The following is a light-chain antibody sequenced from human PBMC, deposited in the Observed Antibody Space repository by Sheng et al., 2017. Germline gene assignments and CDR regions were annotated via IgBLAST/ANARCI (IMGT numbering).Light chain of an antibody. CDR2: AAS. CDR1: QSVSSD. J-gene: IGKJ2*01. CDR3: QHYNNWPYT. Sequence: EIVMTQSPATLSLSPGDRATLSCRASQSVSSDLAWYQQKPGQAPRLLIFAASTRATGIPATFSGSGSGTEFTLTISSLQSEDFAVYYCQHYNNWPYTFGQGTKLEIK. V-gene: IGKV3-15*01.